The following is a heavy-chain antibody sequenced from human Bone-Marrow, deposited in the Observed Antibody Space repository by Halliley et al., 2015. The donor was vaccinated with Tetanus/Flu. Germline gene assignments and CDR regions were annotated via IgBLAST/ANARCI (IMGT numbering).Heavy chain of an antibody. J-gene: IGHJ4*02. V-gene: IGHV4-59*08. CDR2: IYYSGST. CDR1: GGSLSNYY. CDR3: ARQGTGHNYFDY. Sequence: TLSLTCTVSGGSLSNYYWSWIRQSPGKGLEWIGYIYYSGSTNSNPSLKSRVTISVDRSKNQFSLKLSSVTAADTAVYYCARQGTGHNYFDYWSQGILVTVSS. D-gene: IGHD3-9*01.